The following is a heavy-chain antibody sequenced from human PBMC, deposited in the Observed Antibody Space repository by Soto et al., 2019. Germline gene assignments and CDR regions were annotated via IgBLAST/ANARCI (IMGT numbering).Heavy chain of an antibody. CDR2: IYYSGST. CDR1: GGSISSSRYY. CDR3: ARHEGVVAATAFDY. J-gene: IGHJ4*02. V-gene: IGHV4-61*05. Sequence: SETLSLTCSVSGGSISSSRYYWGWIRQPPGKGLEWIGYIYYSGSTNYNPSLKSRVTISVDTSKNQFSLKLSSVTAADTAVYYCARHEGVVAATAFDYWGQGTLVTVSS. D-gene: IGHD2-15*01.